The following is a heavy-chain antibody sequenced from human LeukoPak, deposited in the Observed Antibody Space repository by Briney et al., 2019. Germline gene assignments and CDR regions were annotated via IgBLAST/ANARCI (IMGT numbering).Heavy chain of an antibody. V-gene: IGHV4-34*01. D-gene: IGHD6-6*01. CDR3: AISYRSDYYYMDV. J-gene: IGHJ6*03. CDR2: INHSGST. CDR1: GGSFSGYY. Sequence: SETLSLTCAVYGGSFSGYYWSWIRQPPGKGLEWIGEINHSGSTNYNPSLKSRVTISVDTSKNQFSLKLSSVTAADTAVYYCAISYRSDYYYMDVWGKGTTVTVSS.